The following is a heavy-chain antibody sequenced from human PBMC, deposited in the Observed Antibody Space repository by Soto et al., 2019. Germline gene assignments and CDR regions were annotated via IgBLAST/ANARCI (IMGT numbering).Heavy chain of an antibody. CDR1: GFTFSNAW. D-gene: IGHD4-17*01. Sequence: PGGSLRLSCAASGFTFSNAWMSWVRQAPGKGLEWVGRIKSKTDGGTTDYAAPVKGRFTISRDDSKNTLYLQMNSLKTEDTAVYYCTTNDYGDFTFDYWGQGTLVTVSS. CDR3: TTNDYGDFTFDY. V-gene: IGHV3-15*01. J-gene: IGHJ4*02. CDR2: IKSKTDGGTT.